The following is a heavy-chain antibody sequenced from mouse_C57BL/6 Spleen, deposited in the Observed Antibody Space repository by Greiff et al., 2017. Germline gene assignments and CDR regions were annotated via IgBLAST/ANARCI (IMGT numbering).Heavy chain of an antibody. V-gene: IGHV1-59*01. J-gene: IGHJ4*01. CDR2: IDPSDSYT. CDR1: GYTFTSYW. D-gene: IGHD1-1*01. Sequence: VQLQQPGAELVRPGTSVKLSCKASGYTFTSYWMHWVKQRPGQGLEWIGVIDPSDSYTNYNQEFKGKATLTVDTSSSTAYMQLSSLTSEDSAVYYCARDYYGSTYAMDYWGQGTSVTVSS. CDR3: ARDYYGSTYAMDY.